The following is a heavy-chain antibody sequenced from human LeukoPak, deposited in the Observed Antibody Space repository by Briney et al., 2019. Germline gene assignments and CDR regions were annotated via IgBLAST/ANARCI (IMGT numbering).Heavy chain of an antibody. CDR2: IYYSGST. CDR1: GGSISSYY. J-gene: IGHJ4*02. CDR3: ARSPRYSSGWYADY. V-gene: IGHV4-59*01. Sequence: SETLSLTCTVSGGSISSYYWSWIRQPPGKGLEWIGYIYYSGSTNYNPSLKSRVTISVDTSKNQFSLKLSSVTAADTAVYYCARSPRYSSGWYADYRGQGTLVTVSS. D-gene: IGHD6-19*01.